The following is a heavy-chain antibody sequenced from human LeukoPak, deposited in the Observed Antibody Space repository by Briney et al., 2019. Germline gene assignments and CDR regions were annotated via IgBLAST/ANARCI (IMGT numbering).Heavy chain of an antibody. CDR1: GYSISSGYY. Sequence: SETLSLTCTVSGYSISSGYYWGWIQQPPGKGLEWIGSIYHSGSTYYNPSLKSRVTISVDTSKNQFSLKLSSVTAADTAVYYCARASIPGWLRFLGPLRRYYFDYWGQGTLVTVSS. J-gene: IGHJ4*02. CDR2: IYHSGST. CDR3: ARASIPGWLRFLGPLRRYYFDY. D-gene: IGHD3-3*01. V-gene: IGHV4-38-2*02.